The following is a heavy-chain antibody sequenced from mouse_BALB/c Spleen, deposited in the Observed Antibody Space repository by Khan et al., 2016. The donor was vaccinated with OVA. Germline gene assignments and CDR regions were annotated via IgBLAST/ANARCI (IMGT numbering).Heavy chain of an antibody. D-gene: IGHD2-2*01. CDR2: INPSNGDT. CDR3: TRSGYGSFAY. CDR1: GYTFTSYY. V-gene: IGHV1-53*01. J-gene: IGHJ3*01. Sequence: QVQLQQSGAELVKPGASVRLSCKASGYTFTSYYLYWVKQRPGQGLEWIGDINPSNGDTNSNEKFKSKATLTVDKSSSTAYIHLNSLTSEDSAVYYGTRSGYGSFAYWGQGTLVTVSA.